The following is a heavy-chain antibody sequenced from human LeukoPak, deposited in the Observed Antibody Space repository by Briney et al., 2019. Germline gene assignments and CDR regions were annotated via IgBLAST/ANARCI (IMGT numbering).Heavy chain of an antibody. CDR3: ARGGYFAFDI. D-gene: IGHD3-22*01. CDR1: GGSISSGGY. Sequence: PSETLSLTCTVSGGSISSGGYWSWIRQPPGKGLEWIGYIYHSGSTYYNPSLKSRVTISVDRSKNQFSLKLSSVTAADTAVYYCARGGYFAFDIWGQGTMVTVSS. CDR2: IYHSGST. J-gene: IGHJ3*02. V-gene: IGHV4-30-2*01.